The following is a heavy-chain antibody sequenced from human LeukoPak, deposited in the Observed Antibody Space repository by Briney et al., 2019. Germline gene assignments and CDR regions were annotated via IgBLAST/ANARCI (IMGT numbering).Heavy chain of an antibody. J-gene: IGHJ4*02. CDR3: ARVHYDFWSGLGSFDY. D-gene: IGHD3-3*01. V-gene: IGHV1-18*01. Sequence: GASVKVSCEASGYTFTSYGISWVRQAPGQGLEWMGWISAYNGNTNYAQKLQGRVTMTTDTSTSTAYMELRSLRSDDTAVYYCARVHYDFWSGLGSFDYWGQGTLVTVSS. CDR2: ISAYNGNT. CDR1: GYTFTSYG.